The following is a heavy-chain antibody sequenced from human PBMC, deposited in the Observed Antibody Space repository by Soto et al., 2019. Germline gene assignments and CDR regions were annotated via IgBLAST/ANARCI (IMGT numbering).Heavy chain of an antibody. CDR1: GGSISSYY. J-gene: IGHJ4*02. Sequence: PSETLSLTCTVSGGSISSYYWSWIRQPPGKGLEWIGYIYYSGSTNYNPSLKSRVTISVDTSKNQFSLKLSSLTAADTAVYYCARVVPAARGIRHLDYWGQGTLVTVTS. CDR3: ARVVPAARGIRHLDY. CDR2: IYYSGST. V-gene: IGHV4-59*01. D-gene: IGHD6-13*01.